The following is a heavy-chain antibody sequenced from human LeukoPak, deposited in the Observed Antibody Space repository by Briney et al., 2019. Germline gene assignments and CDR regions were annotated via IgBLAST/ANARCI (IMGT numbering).Heavy chain of an antibody. V-gene: IGHV3-30*02. D-gene: IGHD1-26*01. J-gene: IGHJ6*03. CDR1: GFTFSSYG. CDR2: IRYDGSNK. CDR3: AKISDSGSSSYYYYYMDV. Sequence: GGSLRLSCAASGFTFSSYGMHWVRQAPGKGLEWVAFIRYDGSNKYYADSVKGRFTISRDNSKNTLYLQMNSLRAEDTAVYYCAKISDSGSSSYYYYYMDVWGKGTTVTVSS.